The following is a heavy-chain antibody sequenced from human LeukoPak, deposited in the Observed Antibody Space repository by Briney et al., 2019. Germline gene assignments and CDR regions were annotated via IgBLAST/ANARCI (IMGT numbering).Heavy chain of an antibody. CDR1: GGSFSGYY. V-gene: IGHV4-34*01. J-gene: IGHJ4*02. Sequence: SETLSLTCAVYGGSFSGYYWSWIRQPPGKGQEWIGEINHSGSTNYNPSLKSRVTISVDTSKNQFSLKLSSVTAADTAVYYCARQNYYGSGIRNWGQGTLVTVSS. D-gene: IGHD3-10*01. CDR2: INHSGST. CDR3: ARQNYYGSGIRN.